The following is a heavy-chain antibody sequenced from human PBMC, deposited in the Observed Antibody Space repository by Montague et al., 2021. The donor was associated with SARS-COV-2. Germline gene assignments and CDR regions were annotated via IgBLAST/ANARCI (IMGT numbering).Heavy chain of an antibody. Sequence: SETLSLTCTVSGSSVRSYYWSWIRQPPGKGLEWIGYIYDSGSTNYNPSLKSRVTISVDTSKNQFSLKLSSVTAADTAVYYCARENTVTTFGGPCSIDSWGQGTLVTVSA. CDR2: IYDSGST. D-gene: IGHD4-17*01. V-gene: IGHV4-59*02. CDR3: ARENTVTTFGGPCSIDS. J-gene: IGHJ4*02. CDR1: GSSVRSYY.